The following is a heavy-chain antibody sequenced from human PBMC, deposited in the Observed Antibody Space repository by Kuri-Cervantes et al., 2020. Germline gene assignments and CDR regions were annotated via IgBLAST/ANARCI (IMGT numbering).Heavy chain of an antibody. J-gene: IGHJ4*02. CDR1: GYTFTSYG. CDR3: AKDIEGSGWFLGGDY. Sequence: ASVKVSCKASGYTFTSYGISWVRQAPGQGLEWMGWISAYNGDTNYAQKFQGRVTMTRDTSINTAYMELSRLKSDDTAVYYCAKDIEGSGWFLGGDYWGQGTLVTVSS. D-gene: IGHD6-19*01. CDR2: ISAYNGDT. V-gene: IGHV1-18*01.